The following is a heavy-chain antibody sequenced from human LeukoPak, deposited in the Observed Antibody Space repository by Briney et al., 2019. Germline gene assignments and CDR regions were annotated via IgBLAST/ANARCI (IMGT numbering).Heavy chain of an antibody. CDR3: ARDRVTYYYDSSGYYSLPGYYYYMDV. Sequence: SETLSLTCSVSGGSISSSTYYWGWIRQPPGKGLEWIGRIYISGSTNYNPSLKSRVTISVDTSKNQFSLKLSSVTAADTAVYYCARDRVTYYYDSSGYYSLPGYYYYMDVWGKGTTVTISS. D-gene: IGHD3-22*01. CDR1: GGSISSSTYY. J-gene: IGHJ6*03. V-gene: IGHV4-39*07. CDR2: IYISGST.